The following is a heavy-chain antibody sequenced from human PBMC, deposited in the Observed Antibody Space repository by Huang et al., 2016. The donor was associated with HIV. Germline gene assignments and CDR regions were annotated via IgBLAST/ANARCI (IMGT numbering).Heavy chain of an antibody. J-gene: IGHJ4*02. V-gene: IGHV3-21*01. CDR1: GFSLDSYN. CDR3: ARDRGQQLSPFDS. D-gene: IGHD6-13*01. Sequence: EVQLVESGGGRVKPGGSWRLSCAASGFSLDSYNMYWVRQTPGKGLQWVSSISPGSSFIDYADSVKGRFSISRDNAKNSLYLQMNNLRGEDMAVYYCARDRGQQLSPFDSWGQGTLVTVSS. CDR2: ISPGSSFI.